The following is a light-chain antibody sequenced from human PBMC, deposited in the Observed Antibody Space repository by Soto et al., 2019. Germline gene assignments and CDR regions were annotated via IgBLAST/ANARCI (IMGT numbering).Light chain of an antibody. CDR3: SSYTTATTRV. CDR1: SSDVGAYNY. V-gene: IGLV2-14*01. J-gene: IGLJ3*02. CDR2: HVS. Sequence: QSALTQPASVSGSPGQSITISCTGTSSDVGAYNYVSWYQQHPGKAPKLMIFHVSNRPSGVSNRLSGSKSGNTASLTISGLQAEDEADYYCSSYTTATTRVFGGGTKLTVL.